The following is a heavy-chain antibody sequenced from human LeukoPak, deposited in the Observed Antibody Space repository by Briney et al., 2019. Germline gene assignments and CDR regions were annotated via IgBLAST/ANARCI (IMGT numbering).Heavy chain of an antibody. CDR1: GGSFSGYY. V-gene: IGHV4-34*01. Sequence: PSETLSLTCAVYGGSFSGYYWSWIRQPPGKGLEWIGEINHSGSTNYNPSLKSRVTISVDTSKNQFSLKLSSVTAADTAVYYCARHRSLGPLITIFGVAKGPFDPWGQGTLVTVSS. CDR3: ARHRSLGPLITIFGVAKGPFDP. D-gene: IGHD3-3*01. J-gene: IGHJ5*02. CDR2: INHSGST.